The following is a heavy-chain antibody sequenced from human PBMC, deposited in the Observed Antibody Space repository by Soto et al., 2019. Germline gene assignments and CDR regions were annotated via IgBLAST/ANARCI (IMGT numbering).Heavy chain of an antibody. D-gene: IGHD3-22*01. V-gene: IGHV4-31*03. CDR1: GGSISSGGYY. J-gene: IGHJ4*02. CDR3: ARRDYYDSSGYYYEWYFDY. CDR2: IYYSGST. Sequence: SETLSLTCTVSGGSISSGGYYWSWIRQRPGKGLEWIGYIYYSGSTYYNPSLKSRVTISVDTSKNQFSLKLSSVTAADTAVYYCARRDYYDSSGYYYEWYFDYWGQGTLVTVSS.